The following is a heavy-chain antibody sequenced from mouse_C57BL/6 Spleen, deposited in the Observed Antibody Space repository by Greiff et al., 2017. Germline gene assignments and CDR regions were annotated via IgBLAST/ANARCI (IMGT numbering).Heavy chain of an antibody. J-gene: IGHJ2*01. CDR2: IDPEDGET. CDR1: GFNIKDYY. Sequence: EVTLLQSGAELVKPGASVKLSCTASGFNIKDYYMHWVKQRTEQGLEWIGRIDPEDGETKYAPTFQGQATITADTSSNTAHLQHSSLTSADTAVYYCAQFTTGEGRYFDYWGQGTTLTVSS. CDR3: AQFTTGEGRYFDY. V-gene: IGHV14-2*01. D-gene: IGHD1-1*01.